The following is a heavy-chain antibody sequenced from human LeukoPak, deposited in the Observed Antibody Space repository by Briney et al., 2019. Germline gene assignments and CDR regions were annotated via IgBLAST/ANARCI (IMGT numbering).Heavy chain of an antibody. CDR2: IYHSGST. V-gene: IGHV4-39*01. CDR1: RGSISSSSYY. D-gene: IGHD2-2*01. J-gene: IGHJ4*02. CDR3: ARQVCSSISCCVDY. Sequence: PSETLSLTCTVSRGSISSSSYYWAWIRQPPGKGLEWIGMIYHSGSTYYNPSLKSRVTISVDTSKNQFSLKLSSVTAADTAVYYCARQVCSSISCCVDYWGQRTLVTVSS.